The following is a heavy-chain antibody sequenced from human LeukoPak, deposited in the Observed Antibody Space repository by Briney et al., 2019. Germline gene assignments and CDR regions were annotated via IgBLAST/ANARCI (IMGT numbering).Heavy chain of an antibody. CDR3: ARGLYSGYDFDY. D-gene: IGHD5-12*01. Sequence: PGGSLRLSCAASGFTFSSYSMNWVRQAPGKGLEWVSSISSSSSYIYYADSVKGRFTISRDNAKNSLYLQMNSLRAEDTAVYYCARGLYSGYDFDYWGQGTLATVSS. J-gene: IGHJ4*02. CDR2: ISSSSSYI. CDR1: GFTFSSYS. V-gene: IGHV3-21*01.